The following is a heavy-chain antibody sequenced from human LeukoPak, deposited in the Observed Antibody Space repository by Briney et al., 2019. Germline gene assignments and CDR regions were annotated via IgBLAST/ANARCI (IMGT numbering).Heavy chain of an antibody. CDR3: ARGFGGNSEC. CDR2: IKQDGSEK. J-gene: IGHJ4*02. V-gene: IGHV3-7*03. CDR1: GFTLSTSW. D-gene: IGHD4-23*01. Sequence: GSLQLSCAASGFTLSTSWMHWVRQAPGKGLEWVANIKQDGSEKYYADSVRGRFTISRDNAKNSLYLQMSSLRAEDTAVYYCARGFGGNSECWGQGTLVTVSS.